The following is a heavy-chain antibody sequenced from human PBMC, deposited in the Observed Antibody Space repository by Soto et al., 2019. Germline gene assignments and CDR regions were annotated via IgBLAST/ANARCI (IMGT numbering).Heavy chain of an antibody. CDR3: ASPRIAVHYFYPMDV. D-gene: IGHD6-6*01. Sequence: QVPLVQSGAEVKKPGSSVRVSCKVSGDSFSTYAVSWVRQAPGQGREWMGGIIAVFGTPSYAQKFKDRVTIIADESTTTVYMDLSSLRSEDSAIYYCASPRIAVHYFYPMDVWGQGTTVAVSS. J-gene: IGHJ6*02. CDR1: GDSFSTYA. V-gene: IGHV1-69*01. CDR2: IIAVFGTP.